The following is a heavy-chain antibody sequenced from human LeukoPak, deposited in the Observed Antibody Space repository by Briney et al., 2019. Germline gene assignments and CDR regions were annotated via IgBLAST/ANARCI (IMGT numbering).Heavy chain of an antibody. CDR2: ISAFRSTI. J-gene: IGHJ4*02. CDR3: ARTPTAGLPCYFDY. CDR1: KFTFINFS. V-gene: IGHV3-48*01. Sequence: AGSVRLSCAASKFTFINFSMNWVRQAPGKRPEWVSFISAFRSTIYYADSVKGRFTISRDDGKNSLFLQMNSLRAEDTAIYYCARTPTAGLPCYFDYWGQGALATVSS. D-gene: IGHD2-15*01.